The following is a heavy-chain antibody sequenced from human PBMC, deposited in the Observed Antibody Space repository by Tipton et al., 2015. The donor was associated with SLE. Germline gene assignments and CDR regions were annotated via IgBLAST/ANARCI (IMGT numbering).Heavy chain of an antibody. CDR1: GGSFSGYY. CDR3: ARGSIAASPLDY. V-gene: IGHV4-34*01. D-gene: IGHD6-6*01. Sequence: LRLSCAVYGGSFSGYYWSWIRQPPGKGLEWIGEINHSGSTYYNPSLKSRVTISVDTSKNQFSLKLSSVTAADTAVYYCARGSIAASPLDYWGQGTLVTVSS. J-gene: IGHJ4*02. CDR2: INHSGST.